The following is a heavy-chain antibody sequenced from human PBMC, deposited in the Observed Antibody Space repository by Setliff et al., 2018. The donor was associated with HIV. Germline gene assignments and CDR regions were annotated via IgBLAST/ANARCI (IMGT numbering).Heavy chain of an antibody. Sequence: PSETLSLTCTVSGASISGSYWIWIRQPPGKGLEWIGYMSLTRDTKYNPSLNSRVTTSIDTSKNQFSLELRSVTAADTAVYYCARHYDSSGYGDYFDDWGRGSLVTVSS. CDR1: GASISGSY. V-gene: IGHV4-59*08. CDR3: ARHYDSSGYGDYFDD. J-gene: IGHJ4*02. CDR2: MSLTRDT. D-gene: IGHD3-22*01.